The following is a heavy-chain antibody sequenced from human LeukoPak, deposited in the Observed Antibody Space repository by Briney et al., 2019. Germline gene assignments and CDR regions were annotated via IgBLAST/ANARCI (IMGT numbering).Heavy chain of an antibody. V-gene: IGHV3-21*04. Sequence: KSGGSLRLSCAASGFTFSRYNMNWVRQAPGQGLEWVACISKSRNYIYYADSVKGRFTISRDDAESSLYLQMDSLRVEDTALYYCVRDDPGVQQERRLSPFDIWGQGTMVTVSS. D-gene: IGHD1-1*01. CDR3: VRDDPGVQQERRLSPFDI. CDR2: ISKSRNYI. CDR1: GFTFSRYN. J-gene: IGHJ3*02.